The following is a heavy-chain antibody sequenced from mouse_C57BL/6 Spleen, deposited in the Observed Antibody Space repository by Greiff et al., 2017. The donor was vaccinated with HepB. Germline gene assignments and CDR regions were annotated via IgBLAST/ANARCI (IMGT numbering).Heavy chain of an antibody. Sequence: QVQLQQSGPELVKPGASVKISCKASGYAFSSSWMNWVKQRPGKGLEWIGRIYPGDGDTNYNGKFKGKATLTADKSSSTAYMQLSSLTSEASAVYFCARGGYGSLDYWGQGTTLTVSS. CDR3: ARGGYGSLDY. CDR1: GYAFSSSW. CDR2: IYPGDGDT. D-gene: IGHD1-1*01. J-gene: IGHJ2*01. V-gene: IGHV1-82*01.